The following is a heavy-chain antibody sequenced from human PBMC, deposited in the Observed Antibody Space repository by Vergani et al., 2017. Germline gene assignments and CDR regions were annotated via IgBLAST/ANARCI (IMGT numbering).Heavy chain of an antibody. CDR1: GYPFTSYY. D-gene: IGHD4-23*01. CDR2: INPSGGST. CDR3: ASTPLRWYSFDY. J-gene: IGHJ4*02. V-gene: IGHV1-46*01. Sequence: QVQLVQSGAEVKKPGASVKVSCKASGYPFTSYYMHWVGQAPGQGLEWMGIINPSGGSTSYAQKFQGRVTMTRDTSTSTVYMELSSLRSEDTAVYYCASTPLRWYSFDYWGQGTLVTVSS.